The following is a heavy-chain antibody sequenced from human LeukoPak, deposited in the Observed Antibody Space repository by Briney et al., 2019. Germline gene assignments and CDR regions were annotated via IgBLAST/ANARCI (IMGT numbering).Heavy chain of an antibody. V-gene: IGHV4-59*08. J-gene: IGHJ4*02. CDR2: IYYSGST. CDR3: ARSAIAVAGTIDY. D-gene: IGHD6-19*01. Sequence: SETLSLTCTVSGGSISRYYWSWIRQPPGKGLEWIGDIYYSGSTNYNPSLKSRVTISVDTSKNQFSLRLSSVTAADTAVYYCARSAIAVAGTIDYWGQGTLVTVSS. CDR1: GGSISRYY.